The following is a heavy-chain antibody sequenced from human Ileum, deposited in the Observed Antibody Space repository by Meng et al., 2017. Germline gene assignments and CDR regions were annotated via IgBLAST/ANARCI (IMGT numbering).Heavy chain of an antibody. V-gene: IGHV1-2*02. CDR1: GYNFIGYW. J-gene: IGHJ4*02. CDR3: MILEGG. CDR2: INPKDGST. D-gene: IGHD2-15*01. Sequence: ASVKVSCKASGYNFIGYWLYWVRQAPGQGLEWIGWINPKDGSTKYAQKFLGRVTVTRDTSTSTAYMDMSSLTHDDPAVYYCMILEGGWGQGTLVTVSS.